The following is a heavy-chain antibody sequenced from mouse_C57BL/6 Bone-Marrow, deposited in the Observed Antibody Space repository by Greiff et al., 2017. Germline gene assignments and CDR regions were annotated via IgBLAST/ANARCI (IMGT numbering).Heavy chain of an antibody. J-gene: IGHJ4*01. CDR3: ASPQYYGSRYAMDY. Sequence: VQLQQSGAELMKPGASVKLSCKATGYTFTGYWIEWVKQRPGHGLEWIGEILPGSGSNNYNEKCKSKATLTVDKPSSTAYMQLSSLTSEDSAVYCCASPQYYGSRYAMDYWGQGTSVTVSS. CDR2: ILPGSGSN. D-gene: IGHD1-1*01. CDR1: GYTFTGYW. V-gene: IGHV1-9*01.